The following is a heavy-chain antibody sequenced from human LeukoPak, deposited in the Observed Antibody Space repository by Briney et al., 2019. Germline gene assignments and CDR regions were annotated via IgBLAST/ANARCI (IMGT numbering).Heavy chain of an antibody. CDR2: IIPIFGIA. J-gene: IGHJ4*02. Sequence: GPTVKVSCKASGYTFTSYGISWVRQAPGQGLEWMGRIIPIFGIANYAQKFQGRVTITADKSTSTAYMELSSLRSEDTAVYYCARDLDVVAEGRFDYWGQGTLVTVSS. V-gene: IGHV1-69*04. D-gene: IGHD5-12*01. CDR1: GYTFTSYG. CDR3: ARDLDVVAEGRFDY.